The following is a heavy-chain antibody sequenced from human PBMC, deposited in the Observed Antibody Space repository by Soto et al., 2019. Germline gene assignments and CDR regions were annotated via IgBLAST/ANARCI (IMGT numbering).Heavy chain of an antibody. Sequence: EVQLVESGENLVQPGGSLRLSCAASGFTFSNYWIHWVRQAPGKGLVWVSRIKGDEITTNYADSVKGRFTISRDNAKNTVFLQMHSLRAEDTALDYCARGLYGAYGQAFWGQGILVTVSS. CDR2: IKGDEITT. D-gene: IGHD4-17*01. CDR3: ARGLYGAYGQAF. CDR1: GFTFSNYW. V-gene: IGHV3-74*01. J-gene: IGHJ4*02.